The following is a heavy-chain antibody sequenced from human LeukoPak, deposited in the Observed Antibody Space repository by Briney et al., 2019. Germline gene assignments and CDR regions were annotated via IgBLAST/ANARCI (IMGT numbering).Heavy chain of an antibody. V-gene: IGHV4-4*07. CDR2: IYTSGTT. Sequence: SETLSLTCTVSGGSVSSYYWSWIRQPAGKGLEWIGRIYTSGTTNYYPSLKSRVTMSLDTSKNQFSLKLSSVTAADTAVYYCAREGYTSGWYYFDYWGQGTLVTVPS. D-gene: IGHD6-19*01. J-gene: IGHJ4*02. CDR3: AREGYTSGWYYFDY. CDR1: GGSVSSYY.